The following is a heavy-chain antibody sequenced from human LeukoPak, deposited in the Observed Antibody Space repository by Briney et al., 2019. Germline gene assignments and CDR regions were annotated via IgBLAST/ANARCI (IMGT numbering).Heavy chain of an antibody. Sequence: GGSLRLSCAASGFTFSSYGMSWVRQAPGKGLEWVSAISGSGGGTYYADSVKGRLTISRGNAKNTLYLQMNSLRAEDTAVYYCARDLNWETYWGQGTLVSVSS. CDR1: GFTFSSYG. D-gene: IGHD7-27*01. V-gene: IGHV3-23*01. J-gene: IGHJ4*02. CDR2: ISGSGGGT. CDR3: ARDLNWETY.